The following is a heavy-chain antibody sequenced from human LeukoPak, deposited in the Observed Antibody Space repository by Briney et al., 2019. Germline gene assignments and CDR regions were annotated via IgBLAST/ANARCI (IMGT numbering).Heavy chain of an antibody. D-gene: IGHD3-3*01. CDR2: ISSSSSYI. CDR1: GFTFSSYS. V-gene: IGHV3-21*01. Sequence: GGSLRLSCAASGFTFSSYSMNWVRQAPGKGLEWVSSISSSSSYIYYADSVKGRFTISRDNAKNSLYLQMNSLRAEDTAVYYCARVGTRFLEWLSGRAFDYWGQGTLVTVSS. J-gene: IGHJ4*02. CDR3: ARVGTRFLEWLSGRAFDY.